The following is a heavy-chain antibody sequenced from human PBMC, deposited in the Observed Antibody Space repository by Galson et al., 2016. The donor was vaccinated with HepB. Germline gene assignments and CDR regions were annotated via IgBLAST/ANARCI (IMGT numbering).Heavy chain of an antibody. CDR3: TSVKWGCSGNSCVFDP. D-gene: IGHD2-2*01. Sequence: SETLSLTCAVSGASIDSPTWWTWVRQSPVEGLEWIGEISPSGSLNYNPSLNSRVSMSLDKSRNYFSVKLTSVTAADMAVYYCTSVKWGCSGNSCVFDPWGQGTLVTVSS. CDR2: ISPSGSL. J-gene: IGHJ5*02. V-gene: IGHV4-4*02. CDR1: GASIDSPTW.